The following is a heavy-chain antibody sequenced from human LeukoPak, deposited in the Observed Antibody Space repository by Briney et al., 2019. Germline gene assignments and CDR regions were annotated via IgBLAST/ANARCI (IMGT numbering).Heavy chain of an antibody. J-gene: IGHJ4*02. CDR2: ISSSSSYI. CDR1: GFTVSSDS. V-gene: IGHV3-21*01. Sequence: GGSLRLSCTVSGFTVSSDSMSWVRQAPGKGLEWVSSISSSSSYIYYAESVKGRFTISRDNAKNSLYLQMNSLRAEDTAVYYCARHGGGSYQAFDYWGQGTLVTVSS. D-gene: IGHD1-26*01. CDR3: ARHGGGSYQAFDY.